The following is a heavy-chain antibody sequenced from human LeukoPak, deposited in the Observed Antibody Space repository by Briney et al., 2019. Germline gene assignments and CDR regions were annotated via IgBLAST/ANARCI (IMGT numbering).Heavy chain of an antibody. CDR1: GFTFNSYS. J-gene: IGHJ4*02. Sequence: GGSLRLSCAASGFTFNSYSMNWVRQAPGKGLEWVSSISSSSSYIYYADSVKGRFTISRDNTKNSLYLQMNSLRAEDTAVYYCARVVTVATLDYWGQGTLVTVSS. CDR2: ISSSSSYI. CDR3: ARVVTVATLDY. D-gene: IGHD2-21*02. V-gene: IGHV3-21*01.